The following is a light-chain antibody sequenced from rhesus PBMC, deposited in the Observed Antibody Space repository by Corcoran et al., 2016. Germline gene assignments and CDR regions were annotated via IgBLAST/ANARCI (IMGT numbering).Light chain of an antibody. CDR3: LQHNNYPRT. CDR2: AAS. Sequence: GDTVTITCRASQGVSSYLNRFQQKPGKAPKLLIYAASTLESGVPSRFSGNGFGTEFTRTISSLQPEDFAAYYCLQHNNYPRTFGQGTKVEIK. V-gene: IGKV1-28*01. CDR1: QGVSSY. J-gene: IGKJ1*01.